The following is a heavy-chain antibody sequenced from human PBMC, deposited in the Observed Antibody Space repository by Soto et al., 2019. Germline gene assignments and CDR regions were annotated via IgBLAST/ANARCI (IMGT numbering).Heavy chain of an antibody. CDR3: ARERSPYSSGWYMGNYYYYGMDV. CDR2: IIPIFGTA. Sequence: GASVKVSCKDSGGTFSSYAISWVRQAPEQGLEWMGGIIPIFGTANYAQKFQGRVTITADESTSTAYMELSSLRSEDTAVYYCARERSPYSSGWYMGNYYYYGMDVRGQGTTVTVSS. CDR1: GGTFSSYA. V-gene: IGHV1-69*13. J-gene: IGHJ6*02. D-gene: IGHD6-19*01.